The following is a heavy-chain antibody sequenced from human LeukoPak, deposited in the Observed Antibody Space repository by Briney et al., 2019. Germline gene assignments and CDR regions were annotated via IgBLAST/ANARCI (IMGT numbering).Heavy chain of an antibody. J-gene: IGHJ4*02. V-gene: IGHV3-9*01. CDR1: GFTFDDYA. D-gene: IGHD6-13*01. CDR2: ISWNSGTI. Sequence: GGFLRLSCAASGFTFDDYAMHWVRQAPGKGLEWVSGISWNSGTIAYADSVKGRFTISRDNAKNSLYLQMNSLRAEDTALYYCARVGSSRSWGQGTLVTVPS. CDR3: ARVGSSRS.